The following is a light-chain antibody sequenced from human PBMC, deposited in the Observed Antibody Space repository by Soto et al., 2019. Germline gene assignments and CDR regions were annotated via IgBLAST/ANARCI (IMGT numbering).Light chain of an antibody. J-gene: IGKJ3*01. V-gene: IGKV1-39*01. Sequence: DIQMTQSPSSLSASVGDRVTITCRASQSITSYLNWYQQKPGKAPRLLIYDASILQSGVPSRFSGSGSGTEFTLAISSLQPQDFATYYCLQTYSTPPFTFGPGTKVDI. CDR2: DAS. CDR3: LQTYSTPPFT. CDR1: QSITSY.